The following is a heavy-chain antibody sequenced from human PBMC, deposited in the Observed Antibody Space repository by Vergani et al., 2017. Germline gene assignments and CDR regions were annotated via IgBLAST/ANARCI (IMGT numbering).Heavy chain of an antibody. CDR2: ISSSSSTI. J-gene: IGHJ3*02. CDR1: GFTFSSYS. CDR3: ARNPVVPAAMFAFDI. Sequence: VQLVESGGGVVQPGRSLRLSCAASGFTFSSYSMNWVRQAPGKGLEWVSYISSSSSTIYYADSVKGRFTISRDNAKNSLYLQMNSLRAEDTAVYYCARNPVVPAAMFAFDIWGQGTMVTVSS. V-gene: IGHV3-48*01. D-gene: IGHD2-2*01.